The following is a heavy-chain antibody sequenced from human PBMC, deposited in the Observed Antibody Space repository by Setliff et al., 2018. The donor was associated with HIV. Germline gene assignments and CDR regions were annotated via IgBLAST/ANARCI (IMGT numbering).Heavy chain of an antibody. D-gene: IGHD3-9*01. CDR1: GYSFTSYW. Sequence: PGESLKISCKGSGYSFTSYWIGWVRQMPGKGLEWMGIIYPGDSDTRYSPSFQGQVTISADKSISTAYLQWSSLKVSDTAMYFCARYGGGLNFRYHDWFVKIWGQGTLVTVSS. CDR3: ARYGGGLNFRYHDWFVKI. CDR2: IYPGDSDT. J-gene: IGHJ4*03. V-gene: IGHV5-51*01.